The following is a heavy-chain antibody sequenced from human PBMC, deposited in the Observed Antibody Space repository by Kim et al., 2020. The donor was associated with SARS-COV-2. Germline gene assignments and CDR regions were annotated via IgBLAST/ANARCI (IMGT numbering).Heavy chain of an antibody. V-gene: IGHV3-21*01. CDR3: ARDTSYYDFWSGYYPVAFDI. CDR1: GFTFSSYS. CDR2: ISSSSSYI. J-gene: IGHJ3*02. D-gene: IGHD3-3*01. Sequence: GGSLRLSCAASGFTFSSYSMNWVRQAPGKGLEWVSSISSSSSYIYYADSVKGRFTISRDNPKNSLYLQMNSLRAEDTAVYYCARDTSYYDFWSGYYPVAFDIWGQGTMVTVSS.